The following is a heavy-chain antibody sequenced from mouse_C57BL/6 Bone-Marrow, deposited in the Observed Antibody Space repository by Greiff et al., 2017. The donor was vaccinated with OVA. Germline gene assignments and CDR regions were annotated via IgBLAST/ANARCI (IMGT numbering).Heavy chain of an antibody. CDR2: INPYNGDT. D-gene: IGHD1-1*01. J-gene: IGHJ3*01. CDR3: AREGGGIYYYGSRLFAY. V-gene: IGHV1-20*01. CDR1: GYSFTGYF. Sequence: VQLQQSGAELARPGASVKISCKASGYSFTGYFMNWVMQSHGKSLEWIGRINPYNGDTFYNQKFKGKATLTVDKSSSTAHMELRSLTSEDSAVYYCAREGGGIYYYGSRLFAYWGQGTLVTVSA.